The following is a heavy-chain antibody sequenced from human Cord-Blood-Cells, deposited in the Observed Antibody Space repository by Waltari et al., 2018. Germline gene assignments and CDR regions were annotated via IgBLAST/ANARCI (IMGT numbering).Heavy chain of an antibody. CDR2: INHSGST. CDR1: GGSFSGYY. Sequence: QVQLQQWGAGLLKPSETLSLTCAVYGGSFSGYYWSWIRQPPGKGLEWIGEINHSGSTNYNPSLKGRVTISVDTSKNQFSLKLSSVTAADTAVYYCARRKKTYSSSWYWFDPWGQGTLVTVSS. D-gene: IGHD6-13*01. V-gene: IGHV4-34*01. J-gene: IGHJ5*02. CDR3: ARRKKTYSSSWYWFDP.